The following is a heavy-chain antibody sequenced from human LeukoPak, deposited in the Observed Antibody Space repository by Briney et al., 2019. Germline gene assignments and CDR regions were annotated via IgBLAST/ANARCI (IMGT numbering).Heavy chain of an antibody. CDR1: GGSFSGYY. V-gene: IGHV4-34*01. J-gene: IGHJ6*03. CDR2: INHSGST. D-gene: IGHD4-17*01. Sequence: SETLSLTCAVYGGSFSGYYWSWIRQPPGKGLEWIGEINHSGSTNYNPSLKSRVTISVDTSKNQFSLKLSSVTAADTAVYYCARVHYGSDYYYYYYMDVWGKGTTVTVSS. CDR3: ARVHYGSDYYYYYYMDV.